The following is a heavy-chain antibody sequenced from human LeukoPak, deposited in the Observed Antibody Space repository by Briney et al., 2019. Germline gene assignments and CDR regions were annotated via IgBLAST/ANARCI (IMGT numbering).Heavy chain of an antibody. CDR1: GYTFTGYY. CDR3: ARERTTLTYYYDSSGYPDAFDI. V-gene: IGHV1-2*06. Sequence: ASVKVSCKASGYTFTGYYMHWVRQAPGQGLEWMGLISPNGGGINYAQKFQGRVTMTRDTSISTAYMELSMLRSDDTAVYYCARERTTLTYYYDSSGYPDAFDIWGQGTMVTVSS. CDR2: ISPNGGGI. J-gene: IGHJ3*02. D-gene: IGHD3-22*01.